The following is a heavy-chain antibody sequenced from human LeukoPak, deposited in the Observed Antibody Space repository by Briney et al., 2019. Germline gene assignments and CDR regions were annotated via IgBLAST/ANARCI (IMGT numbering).Heavy chain of an antibody. V-gene: IGHV3-9*01. Sequence: GGSLRLSCAASGFTFDDYAMHWVRQAPGKGLEWVSGISWNSDTIAYADSVKGRFTISRDNAKNSLYLQMNSLRAEDTAVYYCARPWPKVVPAAIGGDYWGQGTLVTVSS. CDR1: GFTFDDYA. CDR2: ISWNSDTI. J-gene: IGHJ4*02. CDR3: ARPWPKVVPAAIGGDY. D-gene: IGHD2-2*01.